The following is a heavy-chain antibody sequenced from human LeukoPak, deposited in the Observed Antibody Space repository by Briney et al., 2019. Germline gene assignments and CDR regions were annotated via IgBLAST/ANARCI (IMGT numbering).Heavy chain of an antibody. CDR1: GGSISSHY. CDR2: IYYSGST. J-gene: IGHJ3*02. D-gene: IGHD2-15*01. V-gene: IGHV4-59*11. Sequence: PETLSLTCTVSGGSISSHYWSWIRQPPGKGLEWIGYIYYSGSTNYNPSLKSRVTISVDTSKNQFSLKLSSVTAADTAVYYCARGRYCSADICSGGDAFDIWGQGTMVSVSS. CDR3: ARGRYCSADICSGGDAFDI.